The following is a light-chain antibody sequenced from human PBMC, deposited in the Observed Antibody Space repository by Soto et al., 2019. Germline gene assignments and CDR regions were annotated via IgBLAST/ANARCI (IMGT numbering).Light chain of an antibody. CDR2: EVT. J-gene: IGLJ1*01. CDR3: SSYTNINTRACV. V-gene: IGLV2-14*01. Sequence: ALTQPASVSGSPGQSITISCTGTSGDIGSYNRVSWYQQHPGKAPKLIIYEVTDRPSGVSNRFSGSKSGNTASLTISGLQAEDEAEYSCSSYTNINTRACVFGTGTKVTVL. CDR1: SGDIGSYNR.